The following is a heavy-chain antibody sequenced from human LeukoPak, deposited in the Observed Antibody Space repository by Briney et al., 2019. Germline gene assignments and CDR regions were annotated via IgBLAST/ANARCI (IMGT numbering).Heavy chain of an antibody. CDR3: ARGVNCDY. CDR2: ISSTNSTI. J-gene: IGHJ4*02. CDR1: GFTFSSYS. V-gene: IGHV3-48*04. Sequence: GGSLRLSCAASGFTFSSYSMNWVRQAPGEGLEWVSYISSTNSTIYYADSVRGRFTISRDNAKNSLYLQMNSLRAEDTAVYYCARGVNCDYWGQGTLVTVSS. D-gene: IGHD3-16*01.